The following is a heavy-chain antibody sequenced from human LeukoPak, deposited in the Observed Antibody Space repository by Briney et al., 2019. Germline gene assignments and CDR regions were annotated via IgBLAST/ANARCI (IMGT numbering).Heavy chain of an antibody. CDR2: INPNSGGT. D-gene: IGHD2-15*01. V-gene: IGHV1-2*06. CDR1: GYTFTGYY. J-gene: IGHJ4*02. Sequence: ASVKVSCKASGYTFTGYYMHWVRQAPGQGLECMGRINPNSGGTNYAQKFQGRVTMTRDTSISTAYMELSRLRSDDTAVYYCAIILLYCSGCSCSDYWGQGTLVTVSS. CDR3: AIILLYCSGCSCSDY.